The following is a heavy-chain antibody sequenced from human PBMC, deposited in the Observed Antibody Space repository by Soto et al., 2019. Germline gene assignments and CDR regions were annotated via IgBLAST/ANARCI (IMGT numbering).Heavy chain of an antibody. D-gene: IGHD2-15*01. CDR1: GFTFTSSA. Sequence: QMQLVQSGPEVKKPGTSVKVSCKASGFTFTSSAVQWVRQARGQRLEWIGWIVVGSGNTNYAQKFQERVTITRDMSTSSAYMELSSLRSEDTAVYYCAADYCSGGSCYSNYYYGMDVWGQGTTVTASS. CDR3: AADYCSGGSCYSNYYYGMDV. J-gene: IGHJ6*02. V-gene: IGHV1-58*01. CDR2: IVVGSGNT.